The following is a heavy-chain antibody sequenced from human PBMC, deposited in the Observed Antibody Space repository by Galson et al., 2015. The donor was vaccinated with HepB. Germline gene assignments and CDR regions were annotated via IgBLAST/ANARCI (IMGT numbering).Heavy chain of an antibody. V-gene: IGHV1-69*13. CDR2: IIPIFGTA. Sequence: SVKVSCKASGGTFSSYAISWVRQAPGQGLEWMGGIIPIFGTANYAQKFQGRVTITADESTSTAYMELSSLRSEDTAVYYCCGLYYYDSDMDVWGKGTTVTVSS. CDR3: CGLYYYDSDMDV. CDR1: GGTFSSYA. D-gene: IGHD3-22*01. J-gene: IGHJ6*03.